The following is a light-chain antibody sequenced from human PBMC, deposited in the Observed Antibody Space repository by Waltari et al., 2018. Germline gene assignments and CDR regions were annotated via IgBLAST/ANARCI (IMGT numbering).Light chain of an antibody. Sequence: DIQMTQSPSSLSASVGDRVTITCRASQTISDCLHWYQQKPGKAPKLLIYAASSLQSGVPSRFSGSGSGTDFTLTISSLQPEDFATYYCLQTYSNWWTFGRGTRVEIK. V-gene: IGKV1-39*01. J-gene: IGKJ1*01. CDR3: LQTYSNWWT. CDR2: AAS. CDR1: QTISDC.